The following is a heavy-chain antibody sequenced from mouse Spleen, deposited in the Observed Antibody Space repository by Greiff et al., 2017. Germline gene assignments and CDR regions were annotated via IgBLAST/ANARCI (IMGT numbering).Heavy chain of an antibody. J-gene: IGHJ3*01. V-gene: IGHV5-6*01. Sequence: EVKLMESGGDLVKPGGSLKLSCAASGFTFSSYGMSWVRQTPDKRLEWVATISSGGSYTYYPDSVKGRFTISRDNAKNTLYLQMSSLKSEDTAMYYCARLSFAYWGQGTLVTVSA. CDR3: ARLSFAY. CDR2: ISSGGSYT. CDR1: GFTFSSYG.